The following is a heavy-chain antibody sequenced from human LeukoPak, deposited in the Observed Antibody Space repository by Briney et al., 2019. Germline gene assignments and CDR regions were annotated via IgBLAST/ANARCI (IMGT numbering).Heavy chain of an antibody. V-gene: IGHV3-48*02. D-gene: IGHD3-22*01. Sequence: PGGSLRPSCAASGFTFSSYSMNWVRQAPGKGLEWVSYISSSSSTIYYADSVKGRFTISRDNAKNSLYLQMNSLRDEDTAVYYCARDLITMIVVDSPGGFDCWGQGTLVTVSS. CDR1: GFTFSSYS. CDR3: ARDLITMIVVDSPGGFDC. CDR2: ISSSSSTI. J-gene: IGHJ4*02.